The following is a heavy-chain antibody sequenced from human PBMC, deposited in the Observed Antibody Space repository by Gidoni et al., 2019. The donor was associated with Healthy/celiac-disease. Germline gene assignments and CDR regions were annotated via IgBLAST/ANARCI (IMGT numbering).Heavy chain of an antibody. CDR1: GYTFTGYY. Sequence: QVQLVQSGAEVKKPGASVTVSCKASGYTFTGYYMHWGRQAPGQGLEWMGWINPNSGGTNYAQKFQGRVTMTRDTSISTAYMELSRLRSDDTAVYYCARGFGPGGSWDAFDIWGQGTMVTVSS. CDR2: INPNSGGT. J-gene: IGHJ3*02. D-gene: IGHD3-16*01. V-gene: IGHV1-2*02. CDR3: ARGFGPGGSWDAFDI.